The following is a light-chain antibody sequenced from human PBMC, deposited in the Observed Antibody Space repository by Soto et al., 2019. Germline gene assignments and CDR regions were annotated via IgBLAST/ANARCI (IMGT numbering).Light chain of an antibody. CDR3: QQFNNYPLT. V-gene: IGKV1D-13*01. CDR1: QGISSA. CDR2: DAS. Sequence: AVHLTQSPSALSSSLGDRVTITCLASQGISSALAWYQQKPGKAPKLLIYDASSLESGVPSRFSGSGSGTDCTLTISSLQPEDFATYYCQQFNNYPLTFGGGTKVDIK. J-gene: IGKJ4*01.